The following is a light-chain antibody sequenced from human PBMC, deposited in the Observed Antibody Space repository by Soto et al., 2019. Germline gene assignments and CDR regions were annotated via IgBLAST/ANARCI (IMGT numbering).Light chain of an antibody. CDR2: DVS. CDR3: QQYNSYPWT. V-gene: IGKV1-5*01. J-gene: IGKJ1*01. Sequence: DIQMTQSPSTLSASIGDRVVITCRASESISSWLAWYQQKPGKAPKLLIYDVSSLESGVPSRFSGSESGTEITLTISSLQPDDFATYYCQQYNSYPWTFGQGTRVEIK. CDR1: ESISSW.